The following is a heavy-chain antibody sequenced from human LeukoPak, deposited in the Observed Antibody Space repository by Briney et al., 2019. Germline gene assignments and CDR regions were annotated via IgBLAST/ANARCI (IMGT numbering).Heavy chain of an antibody. D-gene: IGHD3-22*01. J-gene: IGHJ3*02. Sequence: SETLSLTCTASGGSITNTNYYWAWIRQSPGKGLEWIGYIHYSGSTNYNPSLKSRVTISVDTSKKQFSLKLRSVTAADTAVYYCARDSGSNGFDIWGQGTMVTVSS. V-gene: IGHV4-61*01. CDR2: IHYSGST. CDR1: GGSITNTNYY. CDR3: ARDSGSNGFDI.